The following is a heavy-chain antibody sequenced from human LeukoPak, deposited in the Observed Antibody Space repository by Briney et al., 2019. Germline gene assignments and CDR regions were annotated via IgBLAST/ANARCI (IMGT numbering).Heavy chain of an antibody. J-gene: IGHJ5*02. CDR1: GFTFSSCA. CDR2: ISGSGAAT. CDR3: AKGDDFGES. Sequence: GGSLRLSCAASGFTFSSCAMSWVGQAPGKGLEWVSTISGSGAATYYADSVKGRFTISRDNSKNTLYLQLNSLRAEDTAQYYCAKGDDFGESWGQGTLVTVSS. V-gene: IGHV3-23*01. D-gene: IGHD4-17*01.